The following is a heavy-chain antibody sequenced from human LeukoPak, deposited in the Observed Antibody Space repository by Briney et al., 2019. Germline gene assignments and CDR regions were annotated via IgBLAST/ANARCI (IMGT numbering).Heavy chain of an antibody. Sequence: PGGSLRLSCAASGFTFSSYSMNWVRQAPGKGLEWVSSVSTGGSYIYYADSVKGRFTISRDNAKNSLYLQMNSLRAEDTAVYYCARDSQLWSGYYFDYWGQGTLVTVSS. D-gene: IGHD3-3*01. CDR3: ARDSQLWSGYYFDY. CDR1: GFTFSSYS. CDR2: VSTGGSYI. J-gene: IGHJ4*02. V-gene: IGHV3-21*01.